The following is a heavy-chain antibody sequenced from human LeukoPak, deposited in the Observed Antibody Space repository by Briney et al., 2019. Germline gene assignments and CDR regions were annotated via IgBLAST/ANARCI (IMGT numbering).Heavy chain of an antibody. D-gene: IGHD3-10*01. CDR1: GFTVSSNY. CDR2: IYSGGST. Sequence: PGGSLRLSCAASGFTVSSNYMSWVRQAPGKGLEWVSVIYSGGSTYYADSVKGRFTISRDNSQNTLFLQMNSLRADDTAVYYCAKDFSGNYYYFMDVWGTGTTVTISS. J-gene: IGHJ6*03. V-gene: IGHV3-53*05. CDR3: AKDFSGNYYYFMDV.